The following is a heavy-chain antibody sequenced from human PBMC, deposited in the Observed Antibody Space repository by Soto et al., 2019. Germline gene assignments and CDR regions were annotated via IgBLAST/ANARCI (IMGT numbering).Heavy chain of an antibody. Sequence: SVKVSCKASGGTFSSYTISWVRQAPGQRLEWMGRIIPILGIANYAQKFQGRVTITADKSTSTAYMELSSLRSEATAVYYCGRDVEGMGTFGPSIVCGMDVWGQGTTVTVSS. CDR2: IIPILGIA. D-gene: IGHD2-21*01. CDR3: GRDVEGMGTFGPSIVCGMDV. J-gene: IGHJ6*02. V-gene: IGHV1-69*04. CDR1: GGTFSSYT.